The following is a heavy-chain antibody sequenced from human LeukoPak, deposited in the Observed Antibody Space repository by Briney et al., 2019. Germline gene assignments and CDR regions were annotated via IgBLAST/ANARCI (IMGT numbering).Heavy chain of an antibody. CDR2: ISSSSSTI. Sequence: GGSLRLSCAASGFTFSSYSMNWVRQAPGKGLEWVSYISSSSSTIYYADSVKGRFTISRDNAKNSLYLQMNSLRAEDTAVYYCARVNSSSWYEDAFDIWGQGTMVTVSS. D-gene: IGHD6-13*01. CDR3: ARVNSSSWYEDAFDI. J-gene: IGHJ3*02. V-gene: IGHV3-48*01. CDR1: GFTFSSYS.